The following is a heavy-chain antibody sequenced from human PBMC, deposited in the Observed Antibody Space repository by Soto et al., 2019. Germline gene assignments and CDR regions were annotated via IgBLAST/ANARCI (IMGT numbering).Heavy chain of an antibody. Sequence: QVQLVESGGGVVQPGRSLRLSCAASGFTFSSYGMHWVRQAPGKGLEWVAVISYDGSNKYYADSVKGRFTISRDNSKNTLYLQMNSLRAEDTAVYYCAKDLGRAVVGTLFDYWVQGTLVTVSS. V-gene: IGHV3-30*18. CDR1: GFTFSSYG. CDR2: ISYDGSNK. D-gene: IGHD6-19*01. CDR3: AKDLGRAVVGTLFDY. J-gene: IGHJ4*02.